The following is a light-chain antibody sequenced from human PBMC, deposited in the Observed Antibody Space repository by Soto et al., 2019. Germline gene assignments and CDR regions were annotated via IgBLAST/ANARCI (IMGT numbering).Light chain of an antibody. J-gene: IGLJ2*01. CDR3: QSYDSSLSGSI. V-gene: IGLV1-40*01. CDR2: DNN. CDR1: SSNIGAGYD. Sequence: QSVLTQPSSVSGAPGQRVIISCTGSSSNIGAGYDVHWYQQLPGTAPKLLIYDNNNRPSGVPDRFSGSKSGTSASLAITGLQAEDEADYYCQSYDSSLSGSIFGGGTKVTVL.